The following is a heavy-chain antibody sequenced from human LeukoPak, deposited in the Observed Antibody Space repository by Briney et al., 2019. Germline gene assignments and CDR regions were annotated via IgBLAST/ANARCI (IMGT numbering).Heavy chain of an antibody. D-gene: IGHD3-22*01. CDR1: GYTFTGYY. Sequence: ASVKVSCKASGYTFTGYYMHWVRQAPGQGLEWMGWINPNSGGTNYAQKFQGRVTMTRDTSISTAYMELSRLRSDDTAVYYCAKGYYDNNGFFYFFDHWGQGTLVTVPS. CDR2: INPNSGGT. J-gene: IGHJ4*02. V-gene: IGHV1-2*02. CDR3: AKGYYDNNGFFYFFDH.